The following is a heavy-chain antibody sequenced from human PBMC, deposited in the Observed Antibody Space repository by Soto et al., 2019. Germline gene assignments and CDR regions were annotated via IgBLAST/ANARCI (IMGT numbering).Heavy chain of an antibody. CDR1: GGSISSYY. CDR2: IYYIGRT. Sequence: QVQLQESGPGLVKPSETLSLTCTVSGGSISSYYWSWIRQPPGKGLVWIGYIYYIGRTNYNPSLKSRVTISVDTSKNHFSLKLSSVTAADTAVYYCARHDSGGSYYYYYYMAVLGKGTTVTVSS. J-gene: IGHJ6*03. CDR3: ARHDSGGSYYYYYYMAV. V-gene: IGHV4-59*08. D-gene: IGHD2-15*01.